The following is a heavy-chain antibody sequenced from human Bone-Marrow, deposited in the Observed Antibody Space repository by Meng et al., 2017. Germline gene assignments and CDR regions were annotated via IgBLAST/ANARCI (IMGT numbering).Heavy chain of an antibody. V-gene: IGHV3-74*01. CDR1: GVSISTYY. J-gene: IGHJ4*02. CDR3: ARDVAGRGGY. D-gene: IGHD1-26*01. Sequence: ETLSLTCTVSGVSISTYYWSWVRQTPGKGLVWVSRINTDGTTTTYADSVKGRFTISRDNAKNTLYLQMNSLRGEDTAVYYCARDVAGRGGYWGQGTLVTVSS. CDR2: INTDGTTT.